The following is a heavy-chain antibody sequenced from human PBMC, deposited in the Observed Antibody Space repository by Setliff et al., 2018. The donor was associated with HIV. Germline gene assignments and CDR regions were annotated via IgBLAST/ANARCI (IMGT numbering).Heavy chain of an antibody. CDR3: AKRTFGSGRFDP. CDR2: IHTTGST. Sequence: PSETLSLTCSVSGDSISSGSYYWSWIRLPAGKGLEWIGQIHTTGSTNYNPSLKSRVTISIDTSKNQFSLKLNSVTATDTAVYYCAKRTFGSGRFDPWGQGTLVTGSS. V-gene: IGHV4-61*09. D-gene: IGHD3-16*01. J-gene: IGHJ5*02. CDR1: GDSISSGSYY.